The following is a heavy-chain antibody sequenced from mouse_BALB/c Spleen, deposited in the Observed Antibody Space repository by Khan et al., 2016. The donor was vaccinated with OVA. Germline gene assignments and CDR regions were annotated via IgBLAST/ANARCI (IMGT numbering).Heavy chain of an antibody. CDR3: SRHGHGESFFFDF. CDR2: INTFTGEP. CDR1: GYTFTDFR. Sequence: QIQLVQSGPELRKPGATVKISCQTSGYTFTDFRVNWVKQTPGLGLKWMGCINTFTGEPTYADDFKGRFAFSLETSATTAYLQINNLKNEDMAAFVFSRHGHGESFFFDFWGQGTTLTVSS. V-gene: IGHV9-1*02. D-gene: IGHD2-13*01. J-gene: IGHJ2*01.